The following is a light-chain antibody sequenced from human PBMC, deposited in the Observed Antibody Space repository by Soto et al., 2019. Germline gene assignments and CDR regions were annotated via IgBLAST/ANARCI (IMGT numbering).Light chain of an antibody. J-gene: IGLJ1*01. CDR1: SSDIGNYDF. CDR3: SSYTSDSTLGNV. V-gene: IGLV2-14*01. Sequence: QSVLTQSASVSGSPGQSITISCTGTSSDIGNYDFVSWYQQVPGTAPKAMIYEVSSRPSGVSNRFSGSKSGNTASLTISGLQAEDEADYYCSSYTSDSTLGNVFGTGTKLTVL. CDR2: EVS.